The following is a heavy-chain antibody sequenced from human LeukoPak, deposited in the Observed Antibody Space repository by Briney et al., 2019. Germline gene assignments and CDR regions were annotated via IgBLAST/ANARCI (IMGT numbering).Heavy chain of an antibody. D-gene: IGHD3-10*01. J-gene: IGHJ5*02. Sequence: SETLSLTCSVSGTSICSSGYFWGWIRQPPGKGLQWIGSIHYGGSTFYNPSLKSRVTISQDTSKDQFSLKLTSVTAADTAVYYCAALGSSSGWFDPWGRGILVTVSS. V-gene: IGHV4-39*01. CDR1: GTSICSSGYF. CDR3: AALGSSSGWFDP. CDR2: IHYGGST.